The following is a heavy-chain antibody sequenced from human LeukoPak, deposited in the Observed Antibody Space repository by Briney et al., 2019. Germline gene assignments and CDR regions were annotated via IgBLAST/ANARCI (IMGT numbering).Heavy chain of an antibody. J-gene: IGHJ4*02. D-gene: IGHD6-13*01. CDR2: ISGSGGST. V-gene: IGHV3-23*01. CDR1: GFTFSSYA. CDR3: AKDQLIAAAGTNFDY. Sequence: GGSLRLSCAASGFTFSSYAMSWVRQAPGKGLEWVSAISGSGGSTYYADSVKGRFTISRDNSMNTLYLQMNSLRAEDTAVYYCAKDQLIAAAGTNFDYWGQGTLVTVSS.